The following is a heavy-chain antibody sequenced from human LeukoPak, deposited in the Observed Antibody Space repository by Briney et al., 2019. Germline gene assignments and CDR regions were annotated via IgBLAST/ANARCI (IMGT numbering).Heavy chain of an antibody. CDR2: ISSSSSYI. CDR1: GFTFSSYS. CDR3: ARIRYDDPEGYYYYGMDV. J-gene: IGHJ6*02. D-gene: IGHD3-16*01. Sequence: GGSLRLSCAASGFTFSSYSMNWVRQAPGKGLEWVSSISSSSSYIYYADSVKGRFTISRDNSKNTLYLQMNSLRAEDTAVYYCARIRYDDPEGYYYYGMDVWGQGTTVTVSS. V-gene: IGHV3-21*01.